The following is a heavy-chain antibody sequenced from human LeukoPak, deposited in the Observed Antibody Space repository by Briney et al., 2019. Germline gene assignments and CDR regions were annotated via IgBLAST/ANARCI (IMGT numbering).Heavy chain of an antibody. Sequence: PGGSLRLSCAASGFTFTNYAMSWVRQAPGKGLEWVSGISGGGGSTYYADSVKGRFTISRDNTKSSLYLQMNSLRAEDMAVYYCARGYCGGDCYGDWGQGTLVTVSS. CDR1: GFTFTNYA. V-gene: IGHV3-23*01. CDR3: ARGYCGGDCYGD. D-gene: IGHD2-21*02. CDR2: ISGGGGST. J-gene: IGHJ1*01.